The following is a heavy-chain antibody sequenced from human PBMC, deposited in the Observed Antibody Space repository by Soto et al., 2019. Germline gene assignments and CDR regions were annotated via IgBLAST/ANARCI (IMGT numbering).Heavy chain of an antibody. J-gene: IGHJ4*02. CDR3: ASTGCVSGRDC. Sequence: EVHLVESGGDLVQPGGSLRLSCAASGFTFSNNWMCWVRQAPGKGLQWVASINEDGSDKYHADSVKGRFTISRDNAKNSLYLQMNSLRGEDTAVYYCASTGCVSGRDCWGQGTLVTVSS. V-gene: IGHV3-7*01. CDR1: GFTFSNNW. D-gene: IGHD2-15*01. CDR2: INEDGSDK.